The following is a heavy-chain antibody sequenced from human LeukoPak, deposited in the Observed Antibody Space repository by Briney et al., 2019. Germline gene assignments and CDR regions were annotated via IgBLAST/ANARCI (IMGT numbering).Heavy chain of an antibody. D-gene: IGHD6-19*01. J-gene: IGHJ5*02. CDR3: ARPLADKFIAVAGTGWFDP. Sequence: SETLSLTCTVSGGSITNYFWSWIRQPPGKGLEWIGFIYYSGSTNYNPSLKSRVAISVDTSKNQFSLKLSSVTAADTAVYYCARPLADKFIAVAGTGWFDPWGQGTLVTVSS. V-gene: IGHV4-59*01. CDR2: IYYSGST. CDR1: GGSITNYF.